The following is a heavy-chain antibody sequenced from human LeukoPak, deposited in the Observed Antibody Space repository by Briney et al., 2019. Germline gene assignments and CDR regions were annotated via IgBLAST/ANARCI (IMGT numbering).Heavy chain of an antibody. Sequence: ASVKVSCKASGYTLTSYGISWVRQAPGEGLEWMGWISAYNGNRNDAQKLQGRVTMSTDTSTSTAYMEPRSLRPDDTAVYYCARAKRGYSGYDFTEVIDYWGQGTLVTVSS. CDR3: ARAKRGYSGYDFTEVIDY. J-gene: IGHJ4*02. CDR1: GYTLTSYG. D-gene: IGHD5-12*01. CDR2: ISAYNGNR. V-gene: IGHV1-18*04.